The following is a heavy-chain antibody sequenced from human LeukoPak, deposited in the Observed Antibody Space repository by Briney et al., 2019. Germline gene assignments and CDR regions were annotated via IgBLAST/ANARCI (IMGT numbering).Heavy chain of an antibody. CDR1: GFSFSTSGVG. CDR3: ARSPYYDILTGSRGTFDY. J-gene: IGHJ4*02. V-gene: IGHV2-5*02. D-gene: IGHD3-9*01. CDR2: IYWDEDK. Sequence: SGPTLVHPTPALTLTCTFSGFSFSTSGVGVGWIRQPPVKALEWLAVIYWDEDKRYSPSLKGRLTITKDTSKNQVVLTMTNMDPVDTATYYCARSPYYDILTGSRGTFDYWGRGILVTVSS.